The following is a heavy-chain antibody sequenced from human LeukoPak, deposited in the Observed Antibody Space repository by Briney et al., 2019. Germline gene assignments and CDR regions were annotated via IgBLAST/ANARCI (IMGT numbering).Heavy chain of an antibody. CDR3: ARGDSPCDY. V-gene: IGHV3-7*05. CDR2: INQDGSVK. CDR1: GFTFSRYW. Sequence: GGSLRLSCAVSGFTFSRYWMSWVRQAPGKGLEWVANINQDGSVKYYVDPVKGRFTISRDNANSSLYLHMNSVRDEDTAVYYCARGDSPCDYWGQGTLVTVSS. D-gene: IGHD3-22*01. J-gene: IGHJ4*02.